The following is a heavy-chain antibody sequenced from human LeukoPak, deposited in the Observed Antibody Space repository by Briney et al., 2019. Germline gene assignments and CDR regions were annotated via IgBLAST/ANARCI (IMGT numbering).Heavy chain of an antibody. Sequence: SVKVSCKASGGTFSSYAISWVRQAPGQGLEWMGRIIPIYGTANYAQKFQGRVTITTDESTSTAYMELSSLRSEDTAVYYCARATIAVAGSFDYWGQGALVTVSS. CDR1: GGTFSSYA. D-gene: IGHD6-19*01. CDR2: IIPIYGTA. CDR3: ARATIAVAGSFDY. J-gene: IGHJ4*02. V-gene: IGHV1-69*05.